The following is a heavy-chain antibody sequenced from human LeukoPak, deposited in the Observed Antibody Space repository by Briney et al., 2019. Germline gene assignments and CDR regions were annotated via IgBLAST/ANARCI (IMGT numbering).Heavy chain of an antibody. Sequence: GGSLRLSCAASGFTFSNYWMHWVRQAPGKGLVWVSRVSGDGSSTNYADSVKDRFTISRDNAKNTLYLQMNSLRAEDTAMYYCASSFDDFWQWGQGTMVTVSS. CDR1: GFTFSNYW. CDR3: ASSFDDFWQ. CDR2: VSGDGSST. D-gene: IGHD3-3*01. J-gene: IGHJ3*01. V-gene: IGHV3-74*01.